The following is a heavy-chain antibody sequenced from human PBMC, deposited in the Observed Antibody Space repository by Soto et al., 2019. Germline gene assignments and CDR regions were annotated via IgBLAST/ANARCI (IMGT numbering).Heavy chain of an antibody. CDR2: INVGSGNT. V-gene: IGHV1-3*01. Sequence: ASVKVSCKASGGTFSSYAISWVRQAPGQGLEWMGGINVGSGNTKYAQDFQGRVTFTRDTAATTTFMELSSLRSEDAAVYYCARVPPWGDSGSFYIQHYDSWGQGTLVTVSS. D-gene: IGHD3-10*01. J-gene: IGHJ4*02. CDR1: GGTFSSYA. CDR3: ARVPPWGDSGSFYIQHYDS.